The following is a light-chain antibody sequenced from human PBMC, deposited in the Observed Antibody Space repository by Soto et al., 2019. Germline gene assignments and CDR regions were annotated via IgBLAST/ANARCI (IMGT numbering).Light chain of an antibody. CDR3: CSFTTTSTHV. CDR2: EVN. V-gene: IGLV2-14*01. J-gene: IGLJ1*01. CDR1: SSDLGAYDY. Sequence: QSALTQPASLSGSPGQSITISCTGTSSDLGAYDYVSWFQQHPGKAPKLMISEVNNRPSGVSNRFSGSKSGNTAYLTISGLQVEDEAEYFCCSFTTTSTHVFGTGTKLTVL.